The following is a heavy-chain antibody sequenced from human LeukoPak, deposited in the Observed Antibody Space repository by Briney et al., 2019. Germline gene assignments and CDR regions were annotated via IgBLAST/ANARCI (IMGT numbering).Heavy chain of an antibody. CDR3: GRVHYRRDSPTNY. CDR1: GYTFTSYY. J-gene: IGHJ4*02. Sequence: ASVKVSCKASGYTFTSYYVHWVRQAPGQGLEWMGIINPSGGSAGHAQKFQGRVTMTRDTSTSTVYMELSSLRSEDTAVYYCGRVHYRRDSPTNYWGQGTLVTVSS. D-gene: IGHD4-11*01. V-gene: IGHV1-46*01. CDR2: INPSGGSA.